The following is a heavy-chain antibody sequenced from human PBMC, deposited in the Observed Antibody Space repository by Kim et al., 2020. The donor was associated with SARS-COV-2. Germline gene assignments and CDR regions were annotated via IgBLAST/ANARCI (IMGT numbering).Heavy chain of an antibody. Sequence: GESLKISCKGSGYSFTSYWIGWVRQMPGKGLEWMGIIYPGDSDTRYSPSFQGQVTISADKSISTAYLQWSSLKASDTAMYYCARREPGYSSGWYAIDYWGQGTLVTVSS. CDR1: GYSFTSYW. J-gene: IGHJ4*02. D-gene: IGHD6-19*01. CDR2: IYPGDSDT. V-gene: IGHV5-51*01. CDR3: ARREPGYSSGWYAIDY.